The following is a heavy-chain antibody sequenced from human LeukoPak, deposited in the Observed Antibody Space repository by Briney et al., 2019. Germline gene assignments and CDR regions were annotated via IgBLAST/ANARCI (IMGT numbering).Heavy chain of an antibody. V-gene: IGHV3-66*02. CDR2: IYSGGTT. CDR3: AKVLGSLDY. D-gene: IGHD3-10*01. Sequence: GGSLRLSCAASGFTVSSNHMSWVRQAPGKGLESVSFIYSGGTTYYGDSVKGRFTISRDNSRNTLYLQMNSLRPEDTAVYYCAKVLGSLDYWGQGTLVTVSP. CDR1: GFTVSSNH. J-gene: IGHJ4*02.